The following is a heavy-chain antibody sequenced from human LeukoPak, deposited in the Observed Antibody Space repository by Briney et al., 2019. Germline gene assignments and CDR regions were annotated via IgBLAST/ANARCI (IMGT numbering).Heavy chain of an antibody. CDR1: GFSFSGYG. D-gene: IGHD3-3*02. J-gene: IGHJ4*02. CDR2: IWYGGSNK. CDR3: AKDARGRRIFGVAPGFDY. Sequence: PGGSLRLSCAASGFSFSGYGMHWVRQTPGKGLEWVAVIWYGGSNKYYADSVKGRFTISRDNSKNTLYLQMNSLRAEDTAVYYCAKDARGRRIFGVAPGFDYWGQGTLVTVSS. V-gene: IGHV3-30*02.